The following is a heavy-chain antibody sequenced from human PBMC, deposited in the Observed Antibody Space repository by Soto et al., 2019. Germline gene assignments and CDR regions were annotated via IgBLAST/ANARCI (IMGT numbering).Heavy chain of an antibody. Sequence: GGSLRLSCAASGFTFSSYSMNWVRQAPGKGLEWVSYISSSSSTIYYADSVKGRFTISRDNAKNSLYLQMNSLRAEDTAVYYCASQSSEWLLFASWGQGTLVTVSP. V-gene: IGHV3-48*01. CDR2: ISSSSSTI. J-gene: IGHJ4*02. D-gene: IGHD5-12*01. CDR1: GFTFSSYS. CDR3: ASQSSEWLLFAS.